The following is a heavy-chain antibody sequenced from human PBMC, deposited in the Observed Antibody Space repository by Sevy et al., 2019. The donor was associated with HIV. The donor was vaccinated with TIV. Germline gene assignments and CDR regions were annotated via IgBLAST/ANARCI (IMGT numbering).Heavy chain of an antibody. V-gene: IGHV3-30*18. CDR1: GFTFSSYG. CDR2: ISYDGSNK. Sequence: GGSLRLSCAASGFTFSSYGMHWVRQAPGKGLAWVAVISYDGSNKYYADSVKGRFTISRDNSKNTLYLQMNSLRAEDTAVYYCAKDYGALIQLWLPTDYWGQGTLVTVSS. D-gene: IGHD5-18*01. J-gene: IGHJ4*02. CDR3: AKDYGALIQLWLPTDY.